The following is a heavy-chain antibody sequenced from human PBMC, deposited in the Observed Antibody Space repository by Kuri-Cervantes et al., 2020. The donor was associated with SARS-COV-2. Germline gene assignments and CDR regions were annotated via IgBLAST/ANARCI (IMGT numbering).Heavy chain of an antibody. Sequence: ESLKIFFAVYGGSFSGYYWCWIRQPPGKGLEWIGEINHSGSTNYNPSLKSRVTISVDTSKNQFSLKLSSVTAADTAVYYCARTNRGRYYYYYGMDVWGQGTTVTVSS. CDR3: ARTNRGRYYYYYGMDV. V-gene: IGHV4-34*01. CDR2: INHSGST. CDR1: GGSFSGYY. J-gene: IGHJ6*02. D-gene: IGHD3-10*01.